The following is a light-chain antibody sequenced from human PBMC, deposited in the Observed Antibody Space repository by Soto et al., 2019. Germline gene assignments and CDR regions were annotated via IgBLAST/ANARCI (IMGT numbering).Light chain of an antibody. CDR3: CSYAGSYTWV. CDR1: SSDVGGYNF. Sequence: QSALTQPRSVSGSPGQSVTISCTGTSSDVGGYNFVSWYQQHPGKAPKLMIYDVTKRPSGVPDRFSGSKSGITASLTISGLQAEDVADYYCCSYAGSYTWVFGGGTKVTVL. CDR2: DVT. V-gene: IGLV2-11*01. J-gene: IGLJ3*02.